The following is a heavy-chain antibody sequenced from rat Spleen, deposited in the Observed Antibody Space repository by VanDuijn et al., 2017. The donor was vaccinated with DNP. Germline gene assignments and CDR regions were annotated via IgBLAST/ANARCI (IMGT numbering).Heavy chain of an antibody. Sequence: EVQLQESGPGLVKPSQSFSLTCSVTDYSITSNYWGWIRKFPGNKMEYIGHISYSGSTNYNPSLKSRVSITRDTSKNHFFLHLNSVTTEDTATYYCARWTRYFDYWGQGVTVTVSS. CDR2: ISYSGST. CDR3: ARWTRYFDY. V-gene: IGHV3-1*01. D-gene: IGHD1-7*01. CDR1: DYSITSNY. J-gene: IGHJ2*01.